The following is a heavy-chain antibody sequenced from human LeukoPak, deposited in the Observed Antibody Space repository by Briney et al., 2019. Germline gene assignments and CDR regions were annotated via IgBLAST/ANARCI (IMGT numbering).Heavy chain of an antibody. CDR1: GFTFSTCA. Sequence: GGSLRLSCGASGFTFSTCAMTWVRQAPGKGLEWVSSISAGGGGTSNADSVKGRFTISRDNSKNTLYLQMNSLTAEYTAVYYCAKRSRTEYYFDSWGQGTLVTASS. CDR2: ISAGGGGT. CDR3: AKRSRTEYYFDS. V-gene: IGHV3-23*01. J-gene: IGHJ4*02.